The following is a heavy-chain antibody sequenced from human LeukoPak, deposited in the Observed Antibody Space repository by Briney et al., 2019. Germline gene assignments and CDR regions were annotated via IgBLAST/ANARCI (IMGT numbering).Heavy chain of an antibody. CDR3: ARALVVPAPRYYYGMDA. CDR2: ISSSGSTI. Sequence: GGSLRLSCAASGFTFSSYEMNWVRQAPGKGLEWVSYISSSGSTIYYADSVKGRFTISRDNAKNSLYLQMNSLRAEDTAVYYCARALVVPAPRYYYGMDAWGKGTTVTVSS. J-gene: IGHJ6*04. D-gene: IGHD2-2*01. CDR1: GFTFSSYE. V-gene: IGHV3-48*03.